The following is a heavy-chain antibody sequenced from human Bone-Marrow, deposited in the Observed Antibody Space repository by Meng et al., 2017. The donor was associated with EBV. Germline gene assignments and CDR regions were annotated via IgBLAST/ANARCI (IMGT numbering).Heavy chain of an antibody. CDR2: INHSGST. CDR3: ARGDYGSGSYYSHVGVVY. D-gene: IGHD3-10*01. V-gene: IGHV4-34*01. Sequence: QVRLQQLGPGLVKPADTLSLSCAVYGWCFSGYDWNWMRQPPGKGLEWIGEINHSGSTNYNPSLKSRVTISVDTSKNQFSLKLSSVTAADTAVYYCARGDYGSGSYYSHVGVVYWGQGTLVTVSS. J-gene: IGHJ4*02. CDR1: GWCFSGYD.